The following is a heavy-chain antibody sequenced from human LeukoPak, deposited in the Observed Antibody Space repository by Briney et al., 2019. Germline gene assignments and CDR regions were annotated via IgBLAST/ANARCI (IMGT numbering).Heavy chain of an antibody. CDR1: GFSFSTYG. J-gene: IGHJ4*02. Sequence: GGTLRLSCAASGFSFSTYGMHWVRQAPGKGLEWLSVISYDGSNKYYADSVKGRFSISRDNSKNTLYLQMNSLRAEDTAVYYCAKLGAGGYNLAYWGQGTLVTVSS. CDR3: AKLGAGGYNLAY. CDR2: ISYDGSNK. D-gene: IGHD5-24*01. V-gene: IGHV3-30*18.